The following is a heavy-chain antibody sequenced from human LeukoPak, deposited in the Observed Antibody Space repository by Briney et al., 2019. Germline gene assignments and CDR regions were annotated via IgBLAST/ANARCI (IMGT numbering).Heavy chain of an antibody. D-gene: IGHD4-17*01. CDR2: IYSGGNT. CDR3: ARDYGGANFDF. V-gene: IGHV3-66*01. Sequence: GGSLRLSCAASGFTVSSNYMSWVRQAPGKGLEWVSVIYSGGNTYYADSVKGRFTISRDNSKNTLFLQMNSLRAEDTAVYYCARDYGGANFDFWGQGTLVTVSS. J-gene: IGHJ4*02. CDR1: GFTVSSNY.